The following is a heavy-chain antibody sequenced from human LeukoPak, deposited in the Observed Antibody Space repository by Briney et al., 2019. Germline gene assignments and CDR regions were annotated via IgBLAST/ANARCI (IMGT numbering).Heavy chain of an antibody. CDR2: INHSGST. CDR1: GGSFSGYY. Sequence: SETLSLTCAVYGGSFSGYYWSRIRQPPGKGLEWIGEINHSGSTNYNPSLKSRVTISVDTSKNQFSLKLSSVTAADTAVYYCARDPRTTVTTSYYYYGMDVWGKGTTVTVSS. J-gene: IGHJ6*04. V-gene: IGHV4-34*01. D-gene: IGHD4-17*01. CDR3: ARDPRTTVTTSYYYYGMDV.